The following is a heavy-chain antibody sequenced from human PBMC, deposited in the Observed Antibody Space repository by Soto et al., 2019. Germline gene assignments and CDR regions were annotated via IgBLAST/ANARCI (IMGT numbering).Heavy chain of an antibody. Sequence: ASVKVSCKASGYNFTSYGISRVRQAPGEGLEWLGWISAHHGNTKYALKLQVRVTMTTDTSTSTAYIELRSLRSEDTAVYYCARDQNGSRFFEWLLPKTPYYYGRDVWDQGITVTVS. CDR2: ISAHHGNT. D-gene: IGHD3-3*01. CDR3: ARDQNGSRFFEWLLPKTPYYYGRDV. CDR1: GYNFTSYG. J-gene: IGHJ6*02. V-gene: IGHV1-18*01.